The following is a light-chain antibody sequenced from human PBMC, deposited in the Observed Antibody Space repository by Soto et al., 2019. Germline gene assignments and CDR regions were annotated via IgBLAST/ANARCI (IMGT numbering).Light chain of an antibody. J-gene: IGLJ1*01. CDR2: EVT. Sequence: QSALTQPATVSGSPGQSITISCTGTNSDVGNYNYVSWYQQHPGKVPKLMIFEVTNRPSGISDRFSGSKSGSTASLTISGLQAEDEADYYCNSYTSSSTLVFGTGTKVTVL. CDR3: NSYTSSSTLV. V-gene: IGLV2-14*01. CDR1: NSDVGNYNY.